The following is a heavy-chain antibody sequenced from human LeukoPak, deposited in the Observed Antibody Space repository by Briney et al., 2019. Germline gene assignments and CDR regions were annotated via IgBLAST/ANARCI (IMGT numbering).Heavy chain of an antibody. V-gene: IGHV3-23*01. D-gene: IGHD3-22*01. CDR2: ISGSGYTT. J-gene: IGHJ4*02. CDR3: AKARSGYDYQVEY. CDR1: GFTFSRYG. Sequence: GGTLRLSCAASGFTFSRYGMNWVRQTPGKGLEWVATISGSGYTTYYADSVKGRLTISRDNSKNTLYLEMNNLRAEDAAVYYCAKARSGYDYQVEYWGQGTLVTVSS.